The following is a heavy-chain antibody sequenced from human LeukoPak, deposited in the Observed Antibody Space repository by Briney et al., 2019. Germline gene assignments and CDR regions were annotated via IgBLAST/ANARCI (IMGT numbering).Heavy chain of an antibody. CDR1: GYHFTNYW. J-gene: IGHJ4*02. D-gene: IGHD2-8*02. CDR2: IYPGDSDT. V-gene: IGHV5-51*01. Sequence: GESLQISCKVSGYHFTNYWIGWVRTMPGKGLEWMGIIYPGDSDTRYSPSFQGQVTISADKSISTAYLTLLLQMDSDTAMYYCATSTGATGPVDYWGQGTLVTVSS. CDR3: ATSTGATGPVDY.